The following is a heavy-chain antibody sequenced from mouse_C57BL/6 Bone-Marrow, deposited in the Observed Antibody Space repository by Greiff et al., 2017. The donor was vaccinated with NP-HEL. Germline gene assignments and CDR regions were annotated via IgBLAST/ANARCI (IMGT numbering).Heavy chain of an antibody. V-gene: IGHV14-2*01. Sequence: EVQVVESGAELVKPGASVKLSCTASGFNITDYYMHWVKQRTEQGLEWIGRIDPEDGETKYAPKFQGKATITADTSSNTAYLQLSSLTSEDTAVYYCARGSNWDCFDYWGQGTTLTVSS. D-gene: IGHD4-1*01. J-gene: IGHJ2*01. CDR3: ARGSNWDCFDY. CDR2: IDPEDGET. CDR1: GFNITDYY.